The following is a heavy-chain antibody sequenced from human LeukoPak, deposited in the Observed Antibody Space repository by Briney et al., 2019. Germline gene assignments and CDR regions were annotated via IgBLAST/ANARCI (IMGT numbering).Heavy chain of an antibody. CDR1: GDSLDDYY. D-gene: IGHD4-17*01. V-gene: IGHV4-34*01. Sequence: SETLSLTCAVSGDSLDDYYWAWVRHTPGKGLEWIGEINHSGYTNDSPSLKSRVPLSIDTFRKQFSLIMRSVTVADAGTYYCTRMTTGHDYGGEGTLVTVSS. J-gene: IGHJ4*02. CDR2: INHSGYT. CDR3: TRMTTGHDY.